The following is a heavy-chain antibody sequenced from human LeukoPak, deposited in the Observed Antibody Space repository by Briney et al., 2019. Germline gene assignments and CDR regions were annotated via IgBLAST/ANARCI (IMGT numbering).Heavy chain of an antibody. CDR3: ARGSVVPAAIHVDAFDI. CDR2: IYHSGST. V-gene: IGHV4-30-2*01. J-gene: IGHJ3*02. Sequence: SETLSPTCTVSGGSISSGGYYWSWIRQPPGKGLEWIGYIYHSGSTYYNPSLKSRVTISVDRSKNQFSLELSSVTAADTAVYYCARGSVVPAAIHVDAFDIWGQGTMVTVSS. D-gene: IGHD2-2*02. CDR1: GGSISSGGYY.